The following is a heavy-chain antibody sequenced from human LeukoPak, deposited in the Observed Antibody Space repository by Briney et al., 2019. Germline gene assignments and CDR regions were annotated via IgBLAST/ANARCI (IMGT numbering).Heavy chain of an antibody. J-gene: IGHJ4*02. CDR1: GFTFSSYA. Sequence: GGSLRLSCAASGFTFSSYAMSWVRQAPGKGLEWVSVISGNGGTTYYRDSVKGRFTISRDNSKNTLYLQMNSLRAEDTAVYYCAKRLPVVGDRNRAFDYWGQGTLVTVSS. D-gene: IGHD2-21*02. CDR2: ISGNGGTT. CDR3: AKRLPVVGDRNRAFDY. V-gene: IGHV3-23*01.